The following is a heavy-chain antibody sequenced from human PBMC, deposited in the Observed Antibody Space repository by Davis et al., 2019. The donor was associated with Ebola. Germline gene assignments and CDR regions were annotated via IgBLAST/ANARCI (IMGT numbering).Heavy chain of an antibody. CDR3: ARRNYDFWSGYYYRSLYYFDY. CDR1: GGSISSGGYY. CDR2: IYYSGST. Sequence: LRLSCTVSGGSISSGGYYWSWIRQHPGKGLEWIGYIYYSGSTYYNPSLKSRVTISVDTSKNQFPLKLSSVTAADTAVYYCARRNYDFWSGYYYRSLYYFDYWGQGTLVTVSS. J-gene: IGHJ4*02. D-gene: IGHD3-3*01. V-gene: IGHV4-31*03.